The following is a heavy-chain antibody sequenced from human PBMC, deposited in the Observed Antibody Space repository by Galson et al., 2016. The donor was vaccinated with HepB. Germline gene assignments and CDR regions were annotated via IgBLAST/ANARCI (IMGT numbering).Heavy chain of an antibody. J-gene: IGHJ1*01. CDR2: ISYDGSNI. V-gene: IGHV3-30*03. Sequence: SLRLSCAASRFTFSFYGMHWVRQAPGKGLEWVAFISYDGSNIYYADSAKGRFTISRDNSKNTLHLQMNSLRAEDTAVYYCASQYYDSSGYPRGDEYFQYWGQGTLVIVSS. CDR1: RFTFSFYG. CDR3: ASQYYDSSGYPRGDEYFQY. D-gene: IGHD3-22*01.